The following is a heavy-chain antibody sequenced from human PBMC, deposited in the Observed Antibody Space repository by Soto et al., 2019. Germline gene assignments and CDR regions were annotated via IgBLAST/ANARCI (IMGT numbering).Heavy chain of an antibody. Sequence: VKVSCKASGGTFSSYAISWVRQAPGQGLEWMGGIIPIFGTANYAQKFQGRVTITADESTSTAYMELSSLRSEDTAVYYCARDWAQPLLRFLDRSENYYYYGMDVWGQGTTVTVSS. CDR3: ARDWAQPLLRFLDRSENYYYYGMDV. J-gene: IGHJ6*02. V-gene: IGHV1-69*13. D-gene: IGHD3-3*01. CDR1: GGTFSSYA. CDR2: IIPIFGTA.